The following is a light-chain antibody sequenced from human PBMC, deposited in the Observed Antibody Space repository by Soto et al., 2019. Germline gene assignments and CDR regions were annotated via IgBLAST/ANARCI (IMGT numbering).Light chain of an antibody. CDR3: QSYDSSLSGSV. V-gene: IGLV1-40*01. CDR1: SSNIGATYH. J-gene: IGLJ3*02. Sequence: QSVLTQPPSVSGAPGQRVTISCTGSSSNIGATYHVHWYQQLPGTAPKLLIYGNSNRPSGVPDRFSGSKSGTSASLAITGLQAEDEADYYCQSYDSSLSGSVFGGGTTVTVL. CDR2: GNS.